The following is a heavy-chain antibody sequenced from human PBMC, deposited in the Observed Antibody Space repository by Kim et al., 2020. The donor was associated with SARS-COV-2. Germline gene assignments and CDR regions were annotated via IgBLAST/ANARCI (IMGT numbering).Heavy chain of an antibody. D-gene: IGHD6-13*01. Sequence: YYQPSRKSRVTISVDTSKNQFSLKLSSVTAADTAVYYCARGGIAAAGWFDPWGQGTLVTVSS. V-gene: IGHV4-31*02. CDR3: ARGGIAAAGWFDP. J-gene: IGHJ5*02.